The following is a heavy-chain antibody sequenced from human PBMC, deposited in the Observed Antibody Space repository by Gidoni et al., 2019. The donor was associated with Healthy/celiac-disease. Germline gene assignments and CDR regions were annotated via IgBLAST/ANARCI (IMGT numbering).Heavy chain of an antibody. J-gene: IGHJ3*02. CDR3: ARDHYDSSGLDAFDI. CDR2: INWSGGST. Sequence: GMSWVRQAPGKGLEWVSGINWSGGSTGYADSVKGRFTISRDNAKNSLYLQMNSLRAEDTALYYCARDHYDSSGLDAFDIWGQGTMVTVSS. CDR1: G. D-gene: IGHD3-22*01. V-gene: IGHV3-20*03.